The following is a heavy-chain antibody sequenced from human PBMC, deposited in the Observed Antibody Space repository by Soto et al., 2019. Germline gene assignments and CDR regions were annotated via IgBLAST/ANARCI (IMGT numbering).Heavy chain of an antibody. CDR2: ISGSGGST. J-gene: IGHJ3*02. CDR1: GFTFSSYA. D-gene: IGHD2-15*01. V-gene: IGHV3-23*01. CDR3: AKDLMGSGGSFPDAFDI. Sequence: EVQLLESGGGLVQPGGSLRLSCAASGFTFSSYAMSWVRQAPGKGLEWVSAISGSGGSTYYTDSVKGRITISRDNSKNTLYLQMNSLRAEDTAVYYCAKDLMGSGGSFPDAFDIWGQGTMVTVSS.